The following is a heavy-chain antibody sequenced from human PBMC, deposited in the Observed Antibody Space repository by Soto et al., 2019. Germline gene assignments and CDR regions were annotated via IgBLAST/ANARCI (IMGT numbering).Heavy chain of an antibody. V-gene: IGHV3-30*03. CDR3: ARDLRQGASGATVYGMDV. Sequence: HVQLVESGGGEVQPGTSLRLSCIASGFIFSNNGMHWVRQAPGKGLEWVALVSHDGRKTFYADSVKGRLTIYRDNSKNTVYLHMNNLRPEDTAVYRCARDLRQGASGATVYGMDVWGQGTTVTVSS. J-gene: IGHJ6*02. CDR2: VSHDGRKT. CDR1: GFIFSNNG. D-gene: IGHD7-27*01.